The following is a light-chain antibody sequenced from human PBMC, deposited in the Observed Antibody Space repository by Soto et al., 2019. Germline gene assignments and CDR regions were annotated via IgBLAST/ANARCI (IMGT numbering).Light chain of an antibody. J-gene: IGLJ1*01. CDR3: TSYTSSSTNYV. Sequence: QSVLTQPAYVSGSRGQSITISCTGTSSDIGGYNYVSWYQQHPGKAPKLMIYEVSNRPSGVSNRFSGSKSGNTASLTISGLQAEDEADYYCTSYTSSSTNYVFGTGTKLTVL. CDR1: SSDIGGYNY. CDR2: EVS. V-gene: IGLV2-14*01.